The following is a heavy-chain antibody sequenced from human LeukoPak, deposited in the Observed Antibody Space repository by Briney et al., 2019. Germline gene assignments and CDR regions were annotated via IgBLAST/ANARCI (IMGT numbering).Heavy chain of an antibody. CDR1: GGSISSYY. D-gene: IGHD5-24*01. V-gene: IGHV4-59*01. CDR2: IYYSETT. Sequence: PSETLSLTCTVSGGSISSYYWRWIRQPPGKGLEWIGYIYYSETTNYNPSLKSRVTISVDTSKNQLSLKLSSVTAADTAVYYCARDRGYLDYWGQGTLVIVSS. J-gene: IGHJ4*02. CDR3: ARDRGYLDY.